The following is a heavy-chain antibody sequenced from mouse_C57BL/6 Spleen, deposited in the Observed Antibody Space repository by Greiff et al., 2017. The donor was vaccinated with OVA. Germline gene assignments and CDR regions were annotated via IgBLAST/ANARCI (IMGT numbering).Heavy chain of an antibody. CDR3: AILYYDYDYAMDY. Sequence: QVQLKESGPGLVAPSQSLSITCTVSGFSLTSYGVDWVRQSPGKGLEWLGVIWGVGSTNYNSALKSRLSISKDNSKSQVFLKMNSLQTDDTAMYYCAILYYDYDYAMDYWGQGTSVTVSS. V-gene: IGHV2-6*01. CDR1: GFSLTSYG. J-gene: IGHJ4*01. CDR2: IWGVGST. D-gene: IGHD2-4*01.